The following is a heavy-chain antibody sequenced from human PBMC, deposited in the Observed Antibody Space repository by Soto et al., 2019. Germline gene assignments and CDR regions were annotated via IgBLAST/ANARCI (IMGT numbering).Heavy chain of an antibody. CDR3: AKGFFVLMIVVRPYDDLDA. D-gene: IGHD2-21*01. J-gene: IGHJ3*01. Sequence: VQLLESGGGLVQPGGSLRLSCAAPGFTFGNYGMNWVRQAPGKGLEWVSGISGGGGSTYYADSAKGRFTVSRDPSRGTVFLEMDSLGAEYTAVYEWAKGFFVLMIVVRPYDDLDAWGHGTLAKGSS. V-gene: IGHV3-23*01. CDR1: GFTFGNYG. CDR2: ISGGGGST.